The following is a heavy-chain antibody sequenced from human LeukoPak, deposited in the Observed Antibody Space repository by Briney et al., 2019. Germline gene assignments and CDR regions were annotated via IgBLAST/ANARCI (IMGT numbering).Heavy chain of an antibody. J-gene: IGHJ4*02. CDR1: GYTFTGYY. D-gene: IGHD6-19*01. CDR3: ARVTGSGWYASDY. CDR2: INPNSGGT. V-gene: IGHV1-2*02. Sequence: ASVTVSCKASGYTFTGYYMHWVRQAPGQGLEWMGWINPNSGGTNYAQKFQGRVTMTRDTSISTAYMELSRLRSDDTAVYYCARVTGSGWYASDYWGQGTLVTVSS.